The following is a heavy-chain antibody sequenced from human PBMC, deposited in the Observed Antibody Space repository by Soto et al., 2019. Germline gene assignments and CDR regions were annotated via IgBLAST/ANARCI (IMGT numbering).Heavy chain of an antibody. CDR2: IYYSGST. CDR1: GGSISSSGYY. V-gene: IGHV4-31*03. CDR3: ARYFYASGLGFDP. Sequence: SETLSLTCTVSGGSISSSGYYWSWIRQHPGKGLEFIGYIYYSGSTYYNPSLKSRVTISVDTSKNQFSLKLSSVTAADTAVYYRARYFYASGLGFDPWGQGNLVTVSS. D-gene: IGHD3-10*01. J-gene: IGHJ5*02.